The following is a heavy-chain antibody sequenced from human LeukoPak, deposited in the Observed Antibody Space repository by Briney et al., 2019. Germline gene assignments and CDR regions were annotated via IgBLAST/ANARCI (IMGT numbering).Heavy chain of an antibody. CDR1: GGSISSYY. V-gene: IGHV4-59*01. J-gene: IGHJ6*03. CDR2: IYYSGRT. CDR3: ARAPLGYCSGGSCYGYYYYYMDV. Sequence: SETLSLTCTGSGGSISSYYWSWIRQPPGKGLEWIGYIYYSGRTNYNPSLKSRVTISVDTSKNQFSLKLSSVTAADTAVYYCARAPLGYCSGGSCYGYYYYYMDVWGKGTTVTVSS. D-gene: IGHD2-15*01.